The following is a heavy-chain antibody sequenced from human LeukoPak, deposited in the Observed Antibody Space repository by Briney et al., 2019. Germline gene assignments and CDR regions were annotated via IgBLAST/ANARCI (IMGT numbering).Heavy chain of an antibody. J-gene: IGHJ4*02. CDR3: ASYKVKTGQIDY. Sequence: GGSLRLSCAASTFTFSSFSMNWVRQAPGKGLEWVSSISTSSGYIYYADSVKGRFTISRDNAKNSLYLQMNSLRDEDTAVYYCASYKVKTGQIDYWGQGTLVTVSS. CDR2: ISTSSGYI. D-gene: IGHD3-10*01. V-gene: IGHV3-21*01. CDR1: TFTFSSFS.